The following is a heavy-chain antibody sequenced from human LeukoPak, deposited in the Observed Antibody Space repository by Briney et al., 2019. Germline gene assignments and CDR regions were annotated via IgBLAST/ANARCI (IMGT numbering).Heavy chain of an antibody. V-gene: IGHV4-4*07. CDR2: IHTRGGT. CDR1: GGSISSYY. D-gene: IGHD5-12*01. CDR3: ARDDNSGYSDDAFDI. J-gene: IGHJ3*02. Sequence: SETLSLTCSVSGGSISSYYWSWLRQPAGKGLEWIGRIHTRGGTEYNPSLKNRVTMSIDTSKNQFSLKLISVTAADTAVYFCARDDNSGYSDDAFDIWGRGTLVTVSS.